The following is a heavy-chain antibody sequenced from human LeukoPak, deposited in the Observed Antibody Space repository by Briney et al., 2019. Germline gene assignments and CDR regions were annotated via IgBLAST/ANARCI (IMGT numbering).Heavy chain of an antibody. CDR3: ATNKRLRYFDWFPPTEDY. CDR1: GFAFSSYA. Sequence: TGGSLRLSCEASGFAFSSYAMSWVRQAPGRGLEWVSSISGSGTNSHYADSVKGRFTISRDNSKNTLYLQMNSLRAEDTAVYYCATNKRLRYFDWFPPTEDYWGQGTLVTVSS. CDR2: ISGSGTNS. D-gene: IGHD3-9*01. J-gene: IGHJ4*02. V-gene: IGHV3-23*01.